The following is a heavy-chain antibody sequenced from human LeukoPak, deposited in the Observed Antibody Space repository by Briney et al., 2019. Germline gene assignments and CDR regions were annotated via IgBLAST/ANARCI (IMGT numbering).Heavy chain of an antibody. D-gene: IGHD6-13*01. CDR1: GGSFSGYY. CDR3: AREIAAAGT. J-gene: IGHJ4*02. V-gene: IGHV4-34*01. Sequence: PSETLSLTCAVYGGSFSGYYWSWIRQPPGKGLEWIGEINHSGSTNYNPSLKSRVTISVDTSKDQFSLKLSSVTAADTAVYYCAREIAAAGTWGQGTLVTVSS. CDR2: INHSGST.